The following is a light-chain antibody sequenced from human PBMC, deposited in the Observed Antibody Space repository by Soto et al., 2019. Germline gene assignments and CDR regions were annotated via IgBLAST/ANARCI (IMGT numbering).Light chain of an antibody. CDR2: GAS. CDR1: QSVSSKY. CDR3: QQRSNWHPST. Sequence: ESLLTQSPCTLSLSPGERAPLSCRASQSVSSKYLAWYQQKPGQAPRLLIYGASTRATGIPDRFSGIGSGTDFTLTISSLEHEDFAVYYCQQRSNWHPSTFGQGTRLEIK. V-gene: IGKV3D-20*02. J-gene: IGKJ5*01.